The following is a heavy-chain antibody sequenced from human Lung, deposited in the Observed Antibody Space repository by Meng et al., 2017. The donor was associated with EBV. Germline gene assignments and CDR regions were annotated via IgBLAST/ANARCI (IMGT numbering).Heavy chain of an antibody. CDR3: GVGLGSYNSH. CDR2: IYSSGST. Sequence: QVQLQESGPGLVKPSQTLSLTCAVSGGSVSSGGYYWSWIRQPPGKGLEWIGYIYSSGSTYYNPSLKSRASISIDTSKNQFSLKVTSPTAADTAVYYCGVGLGSYNSHWGQGTLVTVSS. CDR1: GGSVSSGGYY. J-gene: IGHJ4*02. V-gene: IGHV4-30-4*01. D-gene: IGHD1-26*01.